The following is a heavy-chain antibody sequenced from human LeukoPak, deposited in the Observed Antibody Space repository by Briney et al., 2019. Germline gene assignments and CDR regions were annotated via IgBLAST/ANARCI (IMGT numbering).Heavy chain of an antibody. Sequence: SETLSLTCAVSGGSISSGGYSWSWIRQPPGKGLEWIGYIYYSGSTYYNPSLKSRVTISVDTSKNQFSLKLASLTAADTAVYYCARRPIVGSTGFYFDPWGPGTLVTVSS. V-gene: IGHV4-30-4*07. D-gene: IGHD1-26*01. CDR2: IYYSGST. J-gene: IGHJ5*02. CDR1: GGSISSGGYS. CDR3: ARRPIVGSTGFYFDP.